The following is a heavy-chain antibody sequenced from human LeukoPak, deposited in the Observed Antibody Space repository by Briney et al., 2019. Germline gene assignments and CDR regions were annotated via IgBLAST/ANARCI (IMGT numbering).Heavy chain of an antibody. D-gene: IGHD6-13*01. CDR1: GGSISSYY. CDR3: ARDSSSWYYFDY. J-gene: IGHJ4*02. Sequence: SETLSPTCTVSGGSISSYYWTWIRQPPGKGLEWIGYIYYSGSTNYNPSLKSRVTISVDTSKNQFSLKLSSVTAADTAVYYCARDSSSWYYFDYWGQGTLVTVSS. CDR2: IYYSGST. V-gene: IGHV4-59*01.